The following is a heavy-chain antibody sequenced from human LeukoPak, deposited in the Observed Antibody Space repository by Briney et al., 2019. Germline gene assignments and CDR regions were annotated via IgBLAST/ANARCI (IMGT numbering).Heavy chain of an antibody. Sequence: ASVKVSCKASGYTFTSYYMHWVRQAPGQGLEWMGIINPSGGSTSYAQKFQGRVTMTRDTSTSTVYMELSSLRSEDTAVYYCARDIVEGSGSYPVGDYWGQGTLVTVS. CDR1: GYTFTSYY. CDR3: ARDIVEGSGSYPVGDY. J-gene: IGHJ4*02. D-gene: IGHD3-10*01. CDR2: INPSGGST. V-gene: IGHV1-46*01.